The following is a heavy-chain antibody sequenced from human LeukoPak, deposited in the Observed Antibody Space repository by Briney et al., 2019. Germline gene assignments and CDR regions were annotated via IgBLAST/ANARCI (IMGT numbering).Heavy chain of an antibody. Sequence: GGTLRLSCAASGFTFSSYGMSWVRQAPGKELEWVSAISGSGGSTYYADSVKGRFTISRDNSKNTLYLQMNSLRAEDTAVYYCAKTLPTFYGSGSYYKNPIDYWGQGTLVTVSS. CDR2: ISGSGGST. J-gene: IGHJ4*02. V-gene: IGHV3-23*01. D-gene: IGHD3-10*01. CDR1: GFTFSSYG. CDR3: AKTLPTFYGSGSYYKNPIDY.